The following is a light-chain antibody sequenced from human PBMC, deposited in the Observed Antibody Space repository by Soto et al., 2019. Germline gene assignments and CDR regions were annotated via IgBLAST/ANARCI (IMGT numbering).Light chain of an antibody. V-gene: IGLV1-47*01. CDR3: AAWDDSLSGVV. J-gene: IGLJ2*01. CDR1: SSNIGTNS. Sequence: QSVLTQPPSASETPGQRVTISCSGSSSNIGTNSVYWYQHLPGTAHKLLIYRNNQRPSGVPDRFSGSKSGTSASLAISGLRSEDEADYYCAAWDDSLSGVVFGGGTQLTVL. CDR2: RNN.